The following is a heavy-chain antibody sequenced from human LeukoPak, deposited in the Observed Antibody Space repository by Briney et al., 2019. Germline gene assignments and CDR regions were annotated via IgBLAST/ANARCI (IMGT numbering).Heavy chain of an antibody. J-gene: IGHJ5*02. Sequence: SETLSLTCTVSGYSISSGYYWGWIRQPPGKGLEWIGGIYYSGSTYYNPSLKSRVTISVDTSKNQFSLKLSSVTATDTAVYYCARGIGAAAPWGQGTLVTVSS. CDR1: GYSISSGYY. CDR3: ARGIGAAAP. V-gene: IGHV4-38-2*02. CDR2: IYYSGST. D-gene: IGHD6-13*01.